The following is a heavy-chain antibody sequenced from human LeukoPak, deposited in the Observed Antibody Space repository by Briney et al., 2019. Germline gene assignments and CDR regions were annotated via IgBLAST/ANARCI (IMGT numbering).Heavy chain of an antibody. CDR2: VKKDGNQ. CDR3: SRGPDYGDSFDY. V-gene: IGHV3-7*01. CDR1: GFTFILL. D-gene: IGHD4-17*01. J-gene: IGHJ4*02. Sequence: GGSLRLSCAASGFTFILLGWVRQAPGKGLEWVASVKKDGNQYSVDSVKGRFIISRDNARNSLSVQMSSLRVEDTAIYFCSRGPDYGDSFDYWGPGTLVTVSS.